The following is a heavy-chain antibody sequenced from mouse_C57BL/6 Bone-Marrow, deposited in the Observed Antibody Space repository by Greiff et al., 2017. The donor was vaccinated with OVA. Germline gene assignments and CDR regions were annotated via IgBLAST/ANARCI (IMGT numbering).Heavy chain of an antibody. J-gene: IGHJ2*01. D-gene: IGHD1-1*01. CDR3: ARHNSPYYYGSSLFDY. CDR1: GYTFTEYT. CDR2: FYPGSGSI. V-gene: IGHV1-62-2*01. Sequence: QVQLQQSGAELVKPGASVKLSCKASGYTFTEYTIHWVKQRSGQGLEWIGWFYPGSGSIKYNEKFKDKATLTADKSSSTVYMELSRLTSEDSAVYFCARHNSPYYYGSSLFDYWGQRTTLTVSS.